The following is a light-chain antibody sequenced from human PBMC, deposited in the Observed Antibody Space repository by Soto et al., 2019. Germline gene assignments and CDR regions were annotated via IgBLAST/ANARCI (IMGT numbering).Light chain of an antibody. CDR1: SSSIGAGYD. CDR3: CSYAGGYFFEVI. CDR2: GNF. J-gene: IGLJ2*01. Sequence: QSVLTQPPSVSGAPGQRVTISCAGGSSSIGAGYDVHWYQQLPGTAPKLLIYGNFNRPSGVPDRFSGSKSGISASLAITGLQAGDEADYYCCSYAGGYFFEVIFGGGTKLTVL. V-gene: IGLV1-40*01.